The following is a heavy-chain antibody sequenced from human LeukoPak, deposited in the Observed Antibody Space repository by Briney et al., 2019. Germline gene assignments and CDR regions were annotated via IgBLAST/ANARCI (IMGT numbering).Heavy chain of an antibody. V-gene: IGHV4-34*01. CDR1: GGSFSGYY. CDR3: ASYGGYSYGYFDY. Sequence: SETLSLTCAVCGGSFSGYYWSWIRQPPGKGLEWIGEINHSGSTNYNPSLKSRVTISVDTSKNQFSLKLSSVTAADTAVYYCASYGGYSYGYFDYWGQGTLVTVSS. D-gene: IGHD5-18*01. CDR2: INHSGST. J-gene: IGHJ4*02.